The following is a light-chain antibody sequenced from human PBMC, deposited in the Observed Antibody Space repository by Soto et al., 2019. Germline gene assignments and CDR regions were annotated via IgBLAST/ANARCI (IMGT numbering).Light chain of an antibody. Sequence: QSALTQPASLSGSPGQSITISCTGTSSDVGGYNYVSWYQQHPGKAPKLMIYDVSNRPSGVSNRFSGSKSGNTASLTISGLQAEDEADYYCSSYSASSTTHYVFGNGTKLTVL. V-gene: IGLV2-14*03. J-gene: IGLJ1*01. CDR1: SSDVGGYNY. CDR3: SSYSASSTTHYV. CDR2: DVS.